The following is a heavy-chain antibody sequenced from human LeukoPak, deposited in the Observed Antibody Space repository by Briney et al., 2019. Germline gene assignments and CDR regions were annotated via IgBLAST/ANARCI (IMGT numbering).Heavy chain of an antibody. Sequence: GESLRISCKGSGYTFSIYWISWVRPMPGKGGEWMGRIDPSESYTKYSPSFRGHVTISADKSTTTAYLQWSGLRASDTATYYCARTPLGGYHSRHDYWGQGTLVIVSS. CDR3: ARTPLGGYHSRHDY. CDR2: IDPSESYT. V-gene: IGHV5-10-1*01. J-gene: IGHJ4*02. CDR1: GYTFSIYW. D-gene: IGHD5-12*01.